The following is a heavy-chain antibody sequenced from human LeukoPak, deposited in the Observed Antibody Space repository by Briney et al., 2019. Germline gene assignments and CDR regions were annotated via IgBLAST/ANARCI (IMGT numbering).Heavy chain of an antibody. J-gene: IGHJ6*03. D-gene: IGHD3-16*01. CDR2: INPNSGGT. CDR1: GYTFTGYY. Sequence: ASVKVSCKASGYTFTGYYMHWVRQAPGQGLEWMGWINPNSGGTNYAQKFQGRVTMTRDTSISTAYMELSRLRSDDTAVYYCAREGGIRSGTYYYYYYMDVWGKGTTFTVSS. CDR3: AREGGIRSGTYYYYYYMDV. V-gene: IGHV1-2*02.